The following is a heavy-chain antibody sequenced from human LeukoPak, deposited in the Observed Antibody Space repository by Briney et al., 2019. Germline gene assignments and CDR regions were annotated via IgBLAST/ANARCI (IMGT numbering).Heavy chain of an antibody. CDR3: ARHDYGGNSGDN. J-gene: IGHJ4*02. D-gene: IGHD4-23*01. CDR1: GFTFSSYS. V-gene: IGHV3-21*01. Sequence: GGSLRLSCAASGFTFSSYSMNWVRQAPGKGLEWVSSISSSSSYIYYADSVKGRFTISRDNAKNSLYLQMNSLRDEDTAVYYCARHDYGGNSGDNWGQGTLVTVSS. CDR2: ISSSSSYI.